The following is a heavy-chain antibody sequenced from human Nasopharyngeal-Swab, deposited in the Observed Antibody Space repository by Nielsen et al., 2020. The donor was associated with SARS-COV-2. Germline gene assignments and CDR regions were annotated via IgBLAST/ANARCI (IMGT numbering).Heavy chain of an antibody. CDR1: GFTFSTYD. J-gene: IGHJ4*02. CDR3: VKGPPAVIHYFDY. V-gene: IGHV3-23*01. CDR2: ISGNGEST. D-gene: IGHD2-21*01. Sequence: GGSLRLSCAASGFTFSTYDMSWVRQAPGKGLEWVSGISGNGESTHYADSVKGRFTISRDNSKNTLYLQMNSLRAEDTAVYYCVKGPPAVIHYFDYWGQGTLVTVSS.